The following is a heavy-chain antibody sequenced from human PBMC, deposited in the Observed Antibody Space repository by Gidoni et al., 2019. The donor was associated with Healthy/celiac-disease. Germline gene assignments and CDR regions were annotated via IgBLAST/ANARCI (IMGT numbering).Heavy chain of an antibody. V-gene: IGHV3-48*02. CDR2: ISSSSTTI. D-gene: IGHD2-2*01. CDR3: ARGDCSSTNCYAPNYYYYMDV. CDR1: GFTFSDDS. J-gene: IGHJ6*03. Sequence: EVQLVESGGALVQPGGSLRLSCAASGFTFSDDSIYWVRQAPGKGLEWLSYISSSSTTIYYTDSVKGRFTISRDNAKNSLYLQMNSLRDEDTAVYYCARGDCSSTNCYAPNYYYYMDVWGKGTTVTVSS.